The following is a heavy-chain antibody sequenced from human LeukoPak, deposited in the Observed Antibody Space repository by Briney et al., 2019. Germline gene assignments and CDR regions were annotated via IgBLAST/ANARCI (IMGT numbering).Heavy chain of an antibody. D-gene: IGHD1-26*01. CDR1: GFTFSSYG. Sequence: GGSLRLSCAASGFTFSSYGMHWVRQAPGKGLEWVAVISYDGSNKYYADSVKGRFTISRDNSKNTLYLQMNSLRAEDTAVYYCAKDPHSGSYLGVGYFDYWGQGTLVTVSS. J-gene: IGHJ4*02. V-gene: IGHV3-30*18. CDR3: AKDPHSGSYLGVGYFDY. CDR2: ISYDGSNK.